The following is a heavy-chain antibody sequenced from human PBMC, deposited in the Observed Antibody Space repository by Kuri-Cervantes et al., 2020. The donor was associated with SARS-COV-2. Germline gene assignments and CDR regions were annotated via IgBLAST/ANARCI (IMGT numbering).Heavy chain of an antibody. CDR1: GDSISSYH. Sequence: SETLSLTCTVSGDSISSYHWNWIRQPPGKGLEWIGYIYTSGSTNYNPSLKSRVTMSVDTSKNQFSLKLSSVTAADTAVYYCARGVYDFWSGDLMSYYYYMDVWGKGTTVTVSS. V-gene: IGHV4-59*01. J-gene: IGHJ6*03. CDR2: IYTSGST. D-gene: IGHD3-3*01. CDR3: ARGVYDFWSGDLMSYYYYMDV.